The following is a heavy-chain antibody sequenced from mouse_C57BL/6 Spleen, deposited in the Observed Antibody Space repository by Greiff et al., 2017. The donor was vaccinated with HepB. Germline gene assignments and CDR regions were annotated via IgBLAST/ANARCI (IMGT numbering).Heavy chain of an antibody. Sequence: QVQLKQPGAELVMPGASVKLSCKASGYTFTSYWLHWVKQRPGQGLEWIGEIDPSDSYTNYNQKFKGKSTLTVDQSSSTAYMQLSSLTSEDSAVYYCARSGGDSSGYNYWGQGTTLTVSA. J-gene: IGHJ2*01. CDR3: ARSGGDSSGYNY. CDR1: GYTFTSYW. D-gene: IGHD3-2*02. CDR2: IDPSDSYT. V-gene: IGHV1-69*01.